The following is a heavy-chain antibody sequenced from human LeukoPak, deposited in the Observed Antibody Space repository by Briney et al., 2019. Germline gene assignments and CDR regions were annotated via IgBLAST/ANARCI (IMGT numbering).Heavy chain of an antibody. CDR2: ITASGGST. Sequence: GGSLRLSCVVSGFTFSSYAMNWVRQAPGKRLEWVSGITASGGSTYYTDSVKGRFTISRDNSKNTLFMQMNSLRVEDTAVYYCARDPNGSIDYWGQGSLVTVSS. D-gene: IGHD3-10*01. J-gene: IGHJ4*02. CDR1: GFTFSSYA. CDR3: ARDPNGSIDY. V-gene: IGHV3-23*01.